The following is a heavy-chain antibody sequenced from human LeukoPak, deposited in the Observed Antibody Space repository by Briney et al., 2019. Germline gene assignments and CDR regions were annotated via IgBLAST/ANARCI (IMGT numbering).Heavy chain of an antibody. Sequence: GESLKISCKGSGDSFTSYGISWVRQAPGQGLEWMGWISAYNGNTNYAQKLQGRVTMTTDTSTSTAYMELRSLRSDDTAVYYCARGDGSGSYYGVWGQGTLVTVSS. J-gene: IGHJ4*02. CDR1: GDSFTSYG. CDR3: ARGDGSGSYYGV. V-gene: IGHV1-18*01. CDR2: ISAYNGNT. D-gene: IGHD1-26*01.